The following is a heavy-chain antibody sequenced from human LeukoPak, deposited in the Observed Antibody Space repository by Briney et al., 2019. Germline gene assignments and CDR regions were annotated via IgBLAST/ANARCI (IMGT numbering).Heavy chain of an antibody. CDR3: ARWGGPTPFDY. CDR1: GFTVSSNY. CDR2: IYSDGNT. D-gene: IGHD3-10*01. Sequence: HPGGSLRLSCAASGFTVSSNYMTWVRQPPGKGLEWVSIIYSDGNTYYADSVKGRFTISRDNSKNTLYLQMNSLRAEDTALYYCARWGGPTPFDYWGQGTLVTVSS. J-gene: IGHJ4*02. V-gene: IGHV3-53*01.